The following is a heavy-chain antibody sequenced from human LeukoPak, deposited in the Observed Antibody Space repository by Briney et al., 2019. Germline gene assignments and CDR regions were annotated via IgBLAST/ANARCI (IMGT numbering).Heavy chain of an antibody. CDR2: IYYSGST. CDR1: GGSVSSGSYY. J-gene: IGHJ5*02. Sequence: KPSETLSLTCTVSGGSVSSGSYYWSWIRQPPGKGLEWIGYIYYSGSTNYNPSLKSRVTISVDTSKNQFSLKLSSVTAADTAVYYCARYCRTSTCYSPWFDPWGQGTPVTVSS. D-gene: IGHD2-15*01. V-gene: IGHV4-61*01. CDR3: ARYCRTSTCYSPWFDP.